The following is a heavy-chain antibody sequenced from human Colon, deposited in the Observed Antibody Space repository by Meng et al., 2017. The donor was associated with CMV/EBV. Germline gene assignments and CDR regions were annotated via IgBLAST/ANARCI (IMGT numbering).Heavy chain of an antibody. J-gene: IGHJ6*02. D-gene: IGHD7-27*01. CDR3: AKDWHWGTPDYGMNV. CDR2: IRYDGSNE. Sequence: GESLKISCAASGFTFSRYDIHWVRQAPGKGLEWVAFIRYDGSNEYYADSVKGRFTISRDNSKNTLYLQMNSLTTEDTAVYYCAKDWHWGTPDYGMNVWGQGSTVTVSS. CDR1: GFTFSRYD. V-gene: IGHV3-30*02.